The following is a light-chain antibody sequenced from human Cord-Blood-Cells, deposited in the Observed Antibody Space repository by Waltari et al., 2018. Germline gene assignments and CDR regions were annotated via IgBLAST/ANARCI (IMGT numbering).Light chain of an antibody. Sequence: SYELTQPPSVSVSPGQTARITCSGDAFPKQYAYWYQQKPGQAPVLVIYKDSERPSGIPGRFSGSSSGTTVTLTISGVQAEDEADYYCQSADSSGTYWVFGGGTKLTVL. CDR1: AFPKQY. V-gene: IGLV3-25*03. CDR2: KDS. J-gene: IGLJ3*02. CDR3: QSADSSGTYWV.